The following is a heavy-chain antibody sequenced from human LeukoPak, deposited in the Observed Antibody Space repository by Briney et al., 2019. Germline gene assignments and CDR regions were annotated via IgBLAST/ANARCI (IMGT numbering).Heavy chain of an antibody. V-gene: IGHV4-59*01. J-gene: IGHJ4*02. D-gene: IGHD3-22*01. Sequence: SETLSLTCTVSGGSISSYYWSWIRQPPGKGLEYIGYIYYSGSTNYNPSLKSRVTISVDTSKNQFSLKLSSVAAADTAVYFCASYDSSGKSLNYWGQGTLVTVSS. CDR3: ASYDSSGKSLNY. CDR2: IYYSGST. CDR1: GGSISSYY.